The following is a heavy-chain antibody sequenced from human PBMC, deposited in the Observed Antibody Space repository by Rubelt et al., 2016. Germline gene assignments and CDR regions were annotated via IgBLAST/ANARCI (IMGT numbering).Heavy chain of an antibody. J-gene: IGHJ4*02. CDR1: GYTFTGYY. Sequence: QVQLVQSGAEVKKPGASVKVSCKASGYTFTGYYMHWVRQAPGQGLEWMGWINPNSGGTNYAQKVQGRVTMTRDTSTSTAYMELSRLSSADTAVYYCARFAIGGHSSGYLFDYWGQGTLVTVSS. CDR2: INPNSGGT. CDR3: ARFAIGGHSSGYLFDY. V-gene: IGHV1-2*02. D-gene: IGHD3-22*01.